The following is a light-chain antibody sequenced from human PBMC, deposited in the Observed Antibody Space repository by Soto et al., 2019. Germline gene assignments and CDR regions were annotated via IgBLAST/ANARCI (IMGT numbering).Light chain of an antibody. CDR1: SCDVGNYDL. V-gene: IGLV2-23*01. J-gene: IGLJ1*01. CDR2: EGS. Sequence: QSVLTQPASVSGSPGQSITISCTGTSCDVGNYDLVSWYQQLPGKAPKFILYEGSKRPSGVSNRFSGSKSGNTASLTISGLQAEDEADYYCCSYAGSSTYVFGTGTKVTVL. CDR3: CSYAGSSTYV.